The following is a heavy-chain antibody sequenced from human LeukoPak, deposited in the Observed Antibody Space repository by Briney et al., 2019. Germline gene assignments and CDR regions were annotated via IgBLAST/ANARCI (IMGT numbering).Heavy chain of an antibody. V-gene: IGHV3-30*02. D-gene: IGHD3-9*01. Sequence: PGGSLRLSCAASGFTFSSYGMHWVRQAPGKGLEWVAFIRYDGSNKYYADSVKGRFTISRDNSKNTLYLQMNSLRAEDTAVYYCAKEENDYDILTGYYNWFGPWGQGTLVTVSS. CDR3: AKEENDYDILTGYYNWFGP. CDR2: IRYDGSNK. J-gene: IGHJ5*02. CDR1: GFTFSSYG.